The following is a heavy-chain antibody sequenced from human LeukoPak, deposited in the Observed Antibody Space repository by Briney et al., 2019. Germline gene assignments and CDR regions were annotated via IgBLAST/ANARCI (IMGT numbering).Heavy chain of an antibody. CDR1: GFTVSSNY. CDR2: IYSGGST. D-gene: IGHD2-8*01. CDR3: ARNGGPKKYYYNYMDV. Sequence: GGSLRLSCAASGFTVSSNYMSWVRQAPGKGLEWVSVIYSGGSTYYADSVKGRFTISRDNSKNTLYLQMNSLRAEDTALYHCARNGGPKKYYYNYMDVWGKGTTVTIS. V-gene: IGHV3-53*01. J-gene: IGHJ6*03.